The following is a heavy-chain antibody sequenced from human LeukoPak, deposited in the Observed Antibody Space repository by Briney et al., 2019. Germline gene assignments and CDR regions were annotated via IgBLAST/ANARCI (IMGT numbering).Heavy chain of an antibody. CDR2: INSDGSST. Sequence: PGGSLRLSCAASGFTFSSYWMHWVRQVPGKGLVWVSRINSDGSSTSYADSVKGRFTISRDNAKNTLYLQMNSLRAEDTAVYYCASFKGDFWSGYNHGYYYYGMDVWGQGTTVTVSS. V-gene: IGHV3-74*01. D-gene: IGHD3-3*01. J-gene: IGHJ6*02. CDR3: ASFKGDFWSGYNHGYYYYGMDV. CDR1: GFTFSSYW.